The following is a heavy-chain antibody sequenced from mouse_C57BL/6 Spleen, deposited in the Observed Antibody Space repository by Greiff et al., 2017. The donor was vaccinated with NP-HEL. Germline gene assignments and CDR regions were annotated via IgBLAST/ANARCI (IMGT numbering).Heavy chain of an antibody. CDR3: ASYYYGSSYHFDY. D-gene: IGHD1-1*01. V-gene: IGHV1-42*01. CDR1: GYSFTGYY. CDR2: INPSTGGT. Sequence: EVKLQQSGPELVKPGASVKISCKASGYSFTGYYMNWVKQSPEKSLEWIGEINPSTGGTTYNQKFKAKATLTVDKSSSTAYMQLKSLTSEDSAVYYCASYYYGSSYHFDYWGQGTTLTVSS. J-gene: IGHJ2*01.